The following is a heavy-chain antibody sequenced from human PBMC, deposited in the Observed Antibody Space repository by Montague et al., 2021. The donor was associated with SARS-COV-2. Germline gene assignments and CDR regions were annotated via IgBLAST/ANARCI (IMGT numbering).Heavy chain of an antibody. CDR1: GASVTMSSYY. V-gene: IGHV4-61*05. CDR3: ARQSGRLWGIAVAGAFDY. Sequence: SETLSLTCTVSGASVTMSSYYWVWLRQSPGKGLEWIGYIYYSGXTXYXXXXKXRVTISVDTSKNQFSLKLSSVTAADTAVYYCARQSGRLWGIAVAGAFDYWGQGTLVTVSS. D-gene: IGHD6-19*01. CDR2: IYYSGXT. J-gene: IGHJ4*02.